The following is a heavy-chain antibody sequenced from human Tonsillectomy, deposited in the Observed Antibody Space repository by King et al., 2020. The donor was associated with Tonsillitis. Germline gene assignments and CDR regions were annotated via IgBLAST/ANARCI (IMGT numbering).Heavy chain of an antibody. CDR2: IKQDGSEK. CDR1: GFTFSSNW. D-gene: IGHD1-26*01. Sequence: EMQLVQSGGGLVQPGGSLRLSCAASGFTFSSNWMSWVRQAPGKGLEWVANIKQDGSEKYYVDSVKGRFTISRDNAKNSLYLQMNSLRAEDTAVYYCARDGSYYYYYMDVWGKGTTVTVSS. V-gene: IGHV3-7*03. J-gene: IGHJ6*03. CDR3: ARDGSYYYYYMDV.